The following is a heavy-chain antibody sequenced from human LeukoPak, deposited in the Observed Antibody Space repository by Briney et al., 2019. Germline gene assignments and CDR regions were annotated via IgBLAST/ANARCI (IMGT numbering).Heavy chain of an antibody. CDR1: GFTSSIHP. V-gene: IGHV3-30*04. J-gene: IGHJ3*02. CDR3: ASENDAFDI. CDR2: IAKDGSYK. Sequence: GGSLRLSCAASGFTSSIHPMHWVRQAPGKGLEWVAVIAKDGSYKSYADSVRGRFTISRDSSNGTLYLLMNSLRVEDTAVYYCASENDAFDIWGPGTVVTVSS.